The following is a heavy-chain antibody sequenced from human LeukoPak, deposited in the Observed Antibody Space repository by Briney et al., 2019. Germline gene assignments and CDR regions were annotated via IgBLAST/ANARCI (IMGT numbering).Heavy chain of an antibody. D-gene: IGHD3-16*02. CDR1: GFTFSDYY. Sequence: GGSLRLSCAASGFTFSDYYMSWIRQAPGKGLEWVSYISSRGSTIYYADSVKGRFTISRDNAKNSLYLQMNSLRAEDTAVYCCARDWDYDYVWGSYRSPLYFDYWGQGTLVTVSS. CDR2: ISSRGSTI. CDR3: ARDWDYDYVWGSYRSPLYFDY. J-gene: IGHJ4*02. V-gene: IGHV3-11*04.